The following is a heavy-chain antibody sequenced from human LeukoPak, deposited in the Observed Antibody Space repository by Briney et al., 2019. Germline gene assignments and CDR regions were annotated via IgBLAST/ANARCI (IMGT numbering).Heavy chain of an antibody. CDR1: GYSFTSYW. D-gene: IGHD6-13*01. J-gene: IGHJ4*02. Sequence: GESLKISCKGSGYSFTSYWIGWARQMPGKGLEWMGSIYPGDSDTRYSPSFQGQVTMSADKSISTAYLQWSSLKASDTAMYYCARLRYSSTWYRFDYFDYWGQGTLVTVSS. CDR2: IYPGDSDT. V-gene: IGHV5-51*01. CDR3: ARLRYSSTWYRFDYFDY.